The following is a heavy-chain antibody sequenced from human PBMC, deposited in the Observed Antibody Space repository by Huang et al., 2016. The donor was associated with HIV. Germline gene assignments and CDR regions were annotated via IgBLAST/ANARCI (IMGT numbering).Heavy chain of an antibody. CDR2: IASSSGSI. CDR1: GFTFSTYN. J-gene: IGHJ3*02. D-gene: IGHD3-10*01. CDR3: ARFGSYYYGSGSYLDAFDI. V-gene: IGHV3-48*01. Sequence: EVQLMESGGGLVQPGGSLRLSCAASGFTFSTYNMNWVRQAPGKVLEWVSYIASSSGSIYYADSGKGRFTISRDNAKNSLYLQMNSLRAEDTAVYYCARFGSYYYGSGSYLDAFDIWGQGTMVTVSS.